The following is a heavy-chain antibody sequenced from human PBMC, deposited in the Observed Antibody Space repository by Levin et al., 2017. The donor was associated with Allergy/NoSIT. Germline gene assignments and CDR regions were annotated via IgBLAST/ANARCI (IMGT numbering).Heavy chain of an antibody. CDR2: ISAYNGNT. Sequence: ASVKVSCKASGYTFTSYGISWVRQAPGQGLEWMGWISAYNGNTNYAQKLQGRVTMTTDTSTSTAYMELRSLRSDDTAVYYCARDWHYDFWSGYYTPSSYGMDGWGQGTTVTVSS. CDR3: ARDWHYDFWSGYYTPSSYGMDG. J-gene: IGHJ6*02. V-gene: IGHV1-18*01. D-gene: IGHD3-3*01. CDR1: GYTFTSYG.